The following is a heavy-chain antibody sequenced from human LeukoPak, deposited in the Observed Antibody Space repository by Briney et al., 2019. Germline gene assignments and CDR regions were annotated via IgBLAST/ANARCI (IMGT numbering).Heavy chain of an antibody. V-gene: IGHV3-33*08. Sequence: PGGSLRLSCAASGFTFSSYWMHWVRQAPGKGLEWVAVIWYDGSNKYYADSVKGRFTISRDNSKNTLYLQMNSLRAEDTAVYYRARNRAGNYFDYWGREPWSPSPQ. D-gene: IGHD1-14*01. CDR2: IWYDGSNK. J-gene: IGHJ4*02. CDR3: ARNRAGNYFDY. CDR1: GFTFSSYW.